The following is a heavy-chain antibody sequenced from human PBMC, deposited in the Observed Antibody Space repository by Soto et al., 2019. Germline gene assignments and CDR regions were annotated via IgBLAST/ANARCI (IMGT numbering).Heavy chain of an antibody. J-gene: IGHJ4*02. CDR3: ANEGYPPFFEY. CDR1: GFTFSNYA. CDR2: ISGSGDKT. V-gene: IGHV3-23*01. Sequence: GGSLRLSCAASGFTFSNYAMSWVRQAPGKGPEWVSAISGSGDKTYYVDSVKGRFTISRDNSKNTVSLQMNSLRADDTAVYYCANEGYPPFFEYWGQGTLVTVSS. D-gene: IGHD5-18*01.